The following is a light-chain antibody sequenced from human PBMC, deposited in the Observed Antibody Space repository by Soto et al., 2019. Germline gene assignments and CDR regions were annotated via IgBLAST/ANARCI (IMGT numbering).Light chain of an antibody. CDR2: EVF. CDR1: SSDVGGYNY. Sequence: QSALTQPPSASGSPGQSVTISCTGTSSDVGGYNYVSWYQHHPGKAPKLIIYEVFKRPSGVPDRFSGSKSANRASLTVSGLQPEDEAIYYCTSYGGSHVVFGGGTKLTVL. CDR3: TSYGGSHVV. J-gene: IGLJ2*01. V-gene: IGLV2-8*01.